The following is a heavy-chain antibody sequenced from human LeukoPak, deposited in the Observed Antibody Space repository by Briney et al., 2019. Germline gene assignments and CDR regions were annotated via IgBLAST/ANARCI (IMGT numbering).Heavy chain of an antibody. CDR3: ARGLDSGYDYHFDY. CDR1: GGSFSGYY. Sequence: SETLSLTCAVYGGSFSGYYWSWIRQPPGKGLEWIGEINHSGSTNHNPSLKSRVTISVDTSKNQFSLKLSSVTAADTAVYYCARGLDSGYDYHFDYWGQGTLVTVSS. J-gene: IGHJ4*02. V-gene: IGHV4-34*01. CDR2: INHSGST. D-gene: IGHD5-12*01.